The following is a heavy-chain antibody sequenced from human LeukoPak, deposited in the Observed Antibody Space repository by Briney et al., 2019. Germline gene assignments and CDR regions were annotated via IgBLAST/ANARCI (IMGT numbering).Heavy chain of an antibody. J-gene: IGHJ4*02. CDR3: ARDGRSYWDLSKVGYFDY. Sequence: PGGSLGLSCAASGFTFTSKSMHWVRQAPGKGLEWVSSISNTGNYIYHADSVKGRFTISRDNAKNLLFLEMNSLRAEDTAVYYCARDGRSYWDLSKVGYFDYWGQGSLVTVSS. V-gene: IGHV3-21*01. CDR1: GFTFTSKS. D-gene: IGHD2-15*01. CDR2: ISNTGNYI.